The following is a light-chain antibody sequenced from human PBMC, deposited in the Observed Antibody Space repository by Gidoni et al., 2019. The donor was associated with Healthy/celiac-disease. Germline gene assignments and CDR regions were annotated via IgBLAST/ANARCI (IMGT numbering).Light chain of an antibody. CDR3: QQYYSTPFT. J-gene: IGKJ4*01. V-gene: IGKV4-1*01. CDR1: QSVLYSSKNKNY. CDR2: WAS. Sequence: DIVMTQSPDSRAVSLGERATINCKSSQSVLYSSKNKNYLAWYQQKPGQPPKLLIYWASTRESGVPDRFSGSGSGTDFTLTISSLQAEDVAVYYCQQYYSTPFTFXGXTKVEIK.